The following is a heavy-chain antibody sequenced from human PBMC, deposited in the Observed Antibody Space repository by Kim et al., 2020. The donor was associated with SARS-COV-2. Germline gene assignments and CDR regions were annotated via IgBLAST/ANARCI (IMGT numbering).Heavy chain of an antibody. CDR3: ARGYGSGII. V-gene: IGHV1-8*01. CDR2: GNT. Sequence: GNTGYAQKFQGRVTMTRNTSISTAYMELSSLRSEDTAVYYCARGYGSGIIWGQGTTVTVSS. D-gene: IGHD3-10*01. J-gene: IGHJ6*02.